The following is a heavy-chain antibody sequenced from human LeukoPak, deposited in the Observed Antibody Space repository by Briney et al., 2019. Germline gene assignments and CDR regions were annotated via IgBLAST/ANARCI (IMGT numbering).Heavy chain of an antibody. Sequence: GGSLRLSCAASGFTFSDYYMSWIRQAPGKGLEWVSYISSSGSTIYYADSAKGRFTISRDNAKNSLYLQMNSLRAEDTAVYYCARAQDYYGSGPPFAYWGQGTLVTVPS. CDR1: GFTFSDYY. CDR3: ARAQDYYGSGPPFAY. CDR2: ISSSGSTI. D-gene: IGHD3-10*01. J-gene: IGHJ4*02. V-gene: IGHV3-11*01.